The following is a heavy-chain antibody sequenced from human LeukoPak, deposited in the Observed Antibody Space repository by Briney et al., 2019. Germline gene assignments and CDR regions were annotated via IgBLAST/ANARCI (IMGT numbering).Heavy chain of an antibody. CDR2: IYPGDSDT. D-gene: IGHD3-22*01. J-gene: IGHJ4*02. V-gene: IGHV5-51*01. Sequence: GESLKISCKGSGYSFTSYWIGWVRQMPGKGLEWMGIIYPGDSDTRYSPSFQGQVTISADKSVSTAYLQWSSLKASDTAMYYCARRGYYDSSGYYFFDYWGQGTLVTVSS. CDR3: ARRGYYDSSGYYFFDY. CDR1: GYSFTSYW.